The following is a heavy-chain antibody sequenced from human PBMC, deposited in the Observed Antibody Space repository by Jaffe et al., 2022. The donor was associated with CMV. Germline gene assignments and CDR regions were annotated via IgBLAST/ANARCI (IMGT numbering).Heavy chain of an antibody. J-gene: IGHJ5*02. Sequence: EVQLVESGGGLVQPGRSLRLSCAASGFTFDDYAMHWVRQAPGKGLEWVSGISWNSGSIGYADSVKGRFTISRDNAKNSLYLQMNSLRAEDTALYYCAKDMGSSWTPPTWFDPWGQGTLVTVSS. V-gene: IGHV3-9*01. CDR1: GFTFDDYA. CDR2: ISWNSGSI. CDR3: AKDMGSSWTPPTWFDP. D-gene: IGHD6-13*01.